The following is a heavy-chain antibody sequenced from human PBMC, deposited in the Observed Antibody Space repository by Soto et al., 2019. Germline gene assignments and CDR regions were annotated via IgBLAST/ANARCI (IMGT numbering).Heavy chain of an antibody. D-gene: IGHD5-18*01. CDR3: AKDLGYTAMETATYYYYLMYV. CDR2: ISYDGSNK. CDR1: GFTFSRCD. Sequence: PGGSLRHSCGASGFTFSRCDQHLGRQAPGKGLEWVAVISYDGSNKYYADSVKGRFTISRDNSKNTLYLQMNSLRAEDTAVYYCAKDLGYTAMETATYYYYLMYVWGQGTT. J-gene: IGHJ6*02. V-gene: IGHV3-30*18.